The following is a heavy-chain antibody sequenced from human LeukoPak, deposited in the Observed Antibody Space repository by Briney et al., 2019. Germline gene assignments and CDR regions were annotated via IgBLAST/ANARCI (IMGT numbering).Heavy chain of an antibody. CDR2: INPSGGST. V-gene: IGHV1-46*01. Sequence: GASVKVSCKASGYTFTSYYMHWVRQAPGQGLEWMGIINPSGGSTSYAQKFQGRVTITTDESTSTAYMELSSLRSEDTAVYYCARDPTSGSEYFDYWGQGTLVTVSS. CDR1: GYTFTSYY. CDR3: ARDPTSGSEYFDY. D-gene: IGHD3-3*01. J-gene: IGHJ4*02.